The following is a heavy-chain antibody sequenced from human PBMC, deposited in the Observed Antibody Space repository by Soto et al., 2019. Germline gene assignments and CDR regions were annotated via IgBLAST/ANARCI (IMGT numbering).Heavy chain of an antibody. Sequence: GGSLRLSCAASGFTFSSYSMNWVRQAPGKGLEWVSSISSSSSYIYYADSVKGRFTISRDNAKNSLYLQMNSLRAEDTAVYYCASLISPWGAAGPSSCYYSYGMDVWGQGTTVTVSS. CDR1: GFTFSSYS. J-gene: IGHJ6*02. CDR2: ISSSSSYI. D-gene: IGHD6-13*01. V-gene: IGHV3-21*01. CDR3: ASLISPWGAAGPSSCYYSYGMDV.